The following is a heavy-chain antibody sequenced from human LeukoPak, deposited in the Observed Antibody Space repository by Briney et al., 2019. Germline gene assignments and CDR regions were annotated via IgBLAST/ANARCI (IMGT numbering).Heavy chain of an antibody. CDR3: ARHGASHASRINYYDSSVATPKKHFDY. CDR1: GGSISSYY. V-gene: IGHV4-4*07. J-gene: IGHJ4*02. D-gene: IGHD3-22*01. Sequence: SETLSLTCTVSGGSISSYYWSWIRQPAGKGLEWIGRIYTSGSTNYNPSLKSRVTISVDTSKNQFSLKLSSVTAADTAVYYCARHGASHASRINYYDSSVATPKKHFDYWGQGTLVTVSS. CDR2: IYTSGST.